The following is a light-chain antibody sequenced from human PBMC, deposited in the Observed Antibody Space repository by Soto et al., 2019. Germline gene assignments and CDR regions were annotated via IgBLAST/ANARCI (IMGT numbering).Light chain of an antibody. CDR3: ISYAGSNSLI. V-gene: IGLV2-8*01. J-gene: IGLJ1*01. CDR2: DVI. CDR1: SSDVGGYNH. Sequence: QSVLTQPPSASGALGQSVTISCTGTSSDVGGYNHVSWYQQHRGKAPKLLVYDVIQRPSGVPDRFSGSKSGNTASLTVSGLQADDEVDYYCISYAGSNSLIFGTGTKLPVL.